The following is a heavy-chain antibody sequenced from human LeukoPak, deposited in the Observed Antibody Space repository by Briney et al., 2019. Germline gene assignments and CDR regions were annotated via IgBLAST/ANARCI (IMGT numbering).Heavy chain of an antibody. D-gene: IGHD4-17*01. CDR3: ARWGGDYSAFDI. J-gene: IGHJ3*02. CDR1: GFTFSGYG. V-gene: IGHV3-33*01. Sequence: PGRSLRLSCAASGFTFSGYGMHWVRQAPGKGLEWVAVIWYDGSKKYHADPVKGRFTISRDNSKNTLYLQMNSLRAEDTAVYCCARWGGDYSAFDIWGQGTMVTVSS. CDR2: IWYDGSKK.